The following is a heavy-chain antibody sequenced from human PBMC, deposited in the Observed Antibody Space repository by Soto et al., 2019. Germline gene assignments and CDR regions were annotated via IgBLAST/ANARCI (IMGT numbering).Heavy chain of an antibody. J-gene: IGHJ4*02. D-gene: IGHD3-22*01. CDR3: ARVPYYDSLPFDY. Sequence: SETLSLTCTVSGGPISSGGYYWSWIRQHPGKGLEWIGYIYYSGSTYYNPSLKSRVTISVDTSKNQFSLKLSSVTAADTAVYYCARVPYYDSLPFDYWGQGTLVTVSS. CDR1: GGPISSGGYY. CDR2: IYYSGST. V-gene: IGHV4-31*03.